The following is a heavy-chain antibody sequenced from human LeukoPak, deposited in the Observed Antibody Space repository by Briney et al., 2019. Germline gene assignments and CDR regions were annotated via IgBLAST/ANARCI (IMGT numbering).Heavy chain of an antibody. J-gene: IGHJ4*02. CDR2: ISSSSNYI. D-gene: IGHD3-10*01. Sequence: GGSLRLSCAASGFTFSTYSMNWVRQAPGKGLEWVTCISSSSNYIYYADSVKGRFTISRDNAKNSLYLQMNSLRAEDTAVYYCARDLYGSGIVIDYWGQGTLVTVSS. CDR1: GFTFSTYS. CDR3: ARDLYGSGIVIDY. V-gene: IGHV3-21*01.